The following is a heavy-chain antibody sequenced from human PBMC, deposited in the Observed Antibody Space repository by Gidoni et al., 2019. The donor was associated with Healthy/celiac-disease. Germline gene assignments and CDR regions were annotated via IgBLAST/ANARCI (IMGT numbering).Heavy chain of an antibody. CDR1: GFTFSSYG. J-gene: IGHJ4*02. V-gene: IGHV3-33*01. Sequence: QVQLVESGGGVVQPGRSLRLSCAAPGFTFSSYGMHWVRQAPGKGLEWVAVIWYDGSNKYYADSVKGRFTISRDNSKNTLYLQMNSLRAEDTAVYYCARDGSGNDYWGQGTLATVSS. CDR3: ARDGSGNDY. D-gene: IGHD3-10*01. CDR2: IWYDGSNK.